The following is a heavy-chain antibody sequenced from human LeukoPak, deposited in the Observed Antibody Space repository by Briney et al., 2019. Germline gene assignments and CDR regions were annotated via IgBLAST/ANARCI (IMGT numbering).Heavy chain of an antibody. CDR1: GGTFSSYA. V-gene: IGHV1-69*04. Sequence: SVKVSCKASGGTFSSYAISWVRQAPGQGLEWMGRIIPILGIANYAQKFQGRVTITADKSTSTAYMELSSLRSEDTAVYYCARGGLTRDAFDIWGQGTMVTVSS. J-gene: IGHJ3*02. D-gene: IGHD3-9*01. CDR3: ARGGLTRDAFDI. CDR2: IIPILGIA.